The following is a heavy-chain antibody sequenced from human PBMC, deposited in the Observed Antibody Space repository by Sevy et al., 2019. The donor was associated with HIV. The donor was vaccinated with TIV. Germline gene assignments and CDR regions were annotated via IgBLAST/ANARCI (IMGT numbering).Heavy chain of an antibody. V-gene: IGHV1-46*01. Sequence: ASVKVSCKASGYTFTSYYMHWVRQAPGQGLEWMGIINPSGGSTSYAQKFQGRVTMTRDTSTSTVYMELSSLRSEDTAVYYCARENVTMIVVVTELNYYYYGMDVWGQGTTVTVSS. CDR1: GYTFTSYY. CDR3: ARENVTMIVVVTELNYYYYGMDV. J-gene: IGHJ6*02. CDR2: INPSGGST. D-gene: IGHD3-22*01.